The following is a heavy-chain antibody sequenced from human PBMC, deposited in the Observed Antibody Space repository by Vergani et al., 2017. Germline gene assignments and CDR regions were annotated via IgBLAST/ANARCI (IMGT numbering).Heavy chain of an antibody. D-gene: IGHD2-15*01. CDR1: GGSISSGDYY. CDR3: ARDQGDCSGGSCYSGYYYYGMDV. V-gene: IGHV4-30-4*01. Sequence: QVQLQESGPGLVKPSQTLSLTCTVSGGSISSGDYYWSWIRQPPGKGLEWIGYIYYSGSTNYNPSLKSRVTISVDTSKNQFSLKLSSVTAADTAVYYCARDQGDCSGGSCYSGYYYYGMDVWGQGTTVTVSS. CDR2: IYYSGST. J-gene: IGHJ6*02.